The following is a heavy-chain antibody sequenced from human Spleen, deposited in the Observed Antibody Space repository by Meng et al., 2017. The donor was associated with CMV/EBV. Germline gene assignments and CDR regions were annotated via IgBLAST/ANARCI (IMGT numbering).Heavy chain of an antibody. J-gene: IGHJ5*02. Sequence: SFGGSGFTFSNFAMHWVRQAPGKGLEWGALISYDGRTVNYAASVKGRFTISRETSKNTLFLQMNSLRPEDTALYYCARDNKGPGFDPWGQGTLVTVSS. CDR2: ISYDGRTV. V-gene: IGHV3-30*14. D-gene: IGHD1/OR15-1a*01. CDR3: ARDNKGPGFDP. CDR1: GFTFSNFA.